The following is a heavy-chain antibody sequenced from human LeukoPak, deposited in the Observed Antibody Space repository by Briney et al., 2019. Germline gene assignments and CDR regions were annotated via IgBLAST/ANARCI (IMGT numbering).Heavy chain of an antibody. Sequence: SETLSLTCAVYGGSFSGYYWSWIRQPPGKGLEWIGEINHSGSTNYNPSLKSRVTISVDTSKNQFSLKLSSVTAADTAVYYCARKDYDYVWGSYRGDAFDIWGQGTMVTVSS. D-gene: IGHD3-16*02. V-gene: IGHV4-34*01. CDR1: GGSFSGYY. CDR2: INHSGST. J-gene: IGHJ3*02. CDR3: ARKDYDYVWGSYRGDAFDI.